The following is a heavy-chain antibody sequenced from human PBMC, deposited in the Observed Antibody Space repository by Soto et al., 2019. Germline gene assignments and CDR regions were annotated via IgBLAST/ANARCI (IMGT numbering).Heavy chain of an antibody. CDR2: IYYTRVT. V-gene: IGHV4-31*03. CDR3: ARAAATGHPVVQDF. J-gene: IGHJ4*02. D-gene: IGHD6-13*01. CDR1: GASLSSGDYY. Sequence: QVQLQESGPGLVKPSQTLSLTCKVSGASLSSGDYYWNWIRQLPGKGLEWIGYIYYTRVTSYNPSLKSRVTRSVDTSKQQFSLKMNSVTAADTAVYFCARAAATGHPVVQDFWGQGALVTVSS.